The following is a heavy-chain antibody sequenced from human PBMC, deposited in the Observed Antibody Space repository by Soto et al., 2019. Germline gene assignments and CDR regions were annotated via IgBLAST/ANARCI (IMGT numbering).Heavy chain of an antibody. CDR2: IWYDGSNK. J-gene: IGHJ6*02. CDR1: GFTFSSYG. D-gene: IGHD3-10*01. Sequence: VGSPRLSCAASGFTFSSYGMHWVRQAPGKGLEWVAVIWYDGSNKYYADSVKGRFTISRDNSKNTLYLQMNSLRAEDTAVYYCARDMVRGVTYGMDVWGQGTTVTVSS. CDR3: ARDMVRGVTYGMDV. V-gene: IGHV3-33*01.